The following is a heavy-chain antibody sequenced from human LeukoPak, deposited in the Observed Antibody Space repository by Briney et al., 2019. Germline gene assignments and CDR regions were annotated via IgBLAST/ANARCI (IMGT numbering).Heavy chain of an antibody. D-gene: IGHD5-24*01. V-gene: IGHV3-30-3*01. J-gene: IGHJ4*02. CDR1: GFTFSSYA. CDR3: ARDGPKPGRWLQLRVLDY. CDR2: ISYDGSNK. Sequence: GGSLRLSCAASGFTFSSYAMLWVRQAPGKGLEWVAVISYDGSNKYYADSVKGRFTISRDNSKNTLYLQMNSLIAEDTAVYYCARDGPKPGRWLQLRVLDYWGQGTLVTVSS.